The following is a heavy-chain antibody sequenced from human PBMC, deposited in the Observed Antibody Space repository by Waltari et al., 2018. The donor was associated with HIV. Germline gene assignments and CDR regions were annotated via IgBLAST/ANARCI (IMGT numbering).Heavy chain of an antibody. CDR3: VRGGGAAAATKWFDP. J-gene: IGHJ5*02. V-gene: IGHV4-34*01. Sequence: QVQLQQWGAGLLKPSETLSLTCAVYGGSFSGSYWSWIRQPPGKGLEWIGEINHSGSTNYNPSLKSRVTISVDTSKNQFSLKLSSVTAADTAVYYCVRGGGAAAATKWFDPWGQGTLVTVSS. CDR1: GGSFSGSY. D-gene: IGHD6-13*01. CDR2: INHSGST.